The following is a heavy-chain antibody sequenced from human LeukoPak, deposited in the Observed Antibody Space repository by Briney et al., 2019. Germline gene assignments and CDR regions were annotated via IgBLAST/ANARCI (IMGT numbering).Heavy chain of an antibody. V-gene: IGHV3-30*03. D-gene: IGHD3-10*01. CDR1: GFTFSSYG. CDR3: ARHQILWFGDLDY. Sequence: RGSLRLSCAASGFTFSSYGMHWVRQAPGKGLEWVAVISYDGSNKYYADSVKGRFTISRDNSKNTLYLQMNSLRAEDTAVYYCARHQILWFGDLDYWGQGTLVTVSS. CDR2: ISYDGSNK. J-gene: IGHJ4*02.